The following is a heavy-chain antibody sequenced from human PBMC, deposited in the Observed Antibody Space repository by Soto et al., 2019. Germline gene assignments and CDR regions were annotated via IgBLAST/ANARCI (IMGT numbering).Heavy chain of an antibody. V-gene: IGHV1-69*02. J-gene: IGHJ4*02. CDR3: AGVEATPFDY. D-gene: IGHD1-26*01. CDR2: IIPILGIA. CDR1: GGAFSSYT. Sequence: GASVRVYCKTSGGAFSSYTISWVRQAPGQGLEWMGRIIPILGIANYAQKFQGRVTITADKSTSTAYMELSSLRSEDTAVYYCAGVEATPFDYRTQGTLVTGSS.